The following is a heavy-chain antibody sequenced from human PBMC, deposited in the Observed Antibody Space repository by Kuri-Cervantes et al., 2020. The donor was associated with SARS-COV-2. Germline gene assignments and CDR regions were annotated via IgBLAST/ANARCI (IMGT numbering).Heavy chain of an antibody. CDR2: ISRNSGSI. Sequence: SLKSSCAASGFTFDDYAMHWVRQAPGKGLEWVSGISRNSGSIGYADSVKGRFTISRDNAKNLLYLQMNSLRAEDTAVYYCATGVNHGGLTIFGVVIPPFDYWGQGTLVTVSS. CDR3: ATGVNHGGLTIFGVVIPPFDY. J-gene: IGHJ4*02. CDR1: GFTFDDYA. V-gene: IGHV3-9*01. D-gene: IGHD3-3*01.